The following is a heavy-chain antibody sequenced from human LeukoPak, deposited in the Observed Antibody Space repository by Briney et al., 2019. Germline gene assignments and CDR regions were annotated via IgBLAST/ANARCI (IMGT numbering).Heavy chain of an antibody. J-gene: IGHJ4*02. CDR2: ISRSGGST. D-gene: IGHD6-19*01. V-gene: IGHV3-23*01. Sequence: GWSLRLSCAASGFTFSSYAMSGLRQAPGKGLEWVSVISRSGGSTYYGDSVKGRFTLSRDKSKNTLYLQMNSLRAEDTAVYYCARHPYSSVWDYFDYWGQGTLVTVSS. CDR1: GFTFSSYA. CDR3: ARHPYSSVWDYFDY.